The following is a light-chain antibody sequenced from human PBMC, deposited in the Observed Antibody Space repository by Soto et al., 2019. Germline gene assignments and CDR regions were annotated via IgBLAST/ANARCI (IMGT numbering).Light chain of an antibody. V-gene: IGLV2-14*01. CDR2: EVS. CDR3: SSYTTSSTLSVI. J-gene: IGLJ2*01. Sequence: QPASVSGSPGQSITISCTGTSSDVGIYNYVSWYQHHPGKAPKLMIYEVSNRPSGVSNRFSGSKSGNTASLTISGLQADDEDDYYCSSYTTSSTLSVIFGGGTKLTVL. CDR1: SSDVGIYNY.